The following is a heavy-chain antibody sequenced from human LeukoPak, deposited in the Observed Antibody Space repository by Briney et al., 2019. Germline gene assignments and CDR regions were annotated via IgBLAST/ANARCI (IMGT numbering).Heavy chain of an antibody. J-gene: IGHJ3*02. V-gene: IGHV1-18*01. D-gene: IGHD6-13*01. CDR2: ISAYNGNT. CDR1: GYTFTSYG. CDR3: ATTEGSSSWYVSRAFDI. Sequence: ASVKVSCKASGYTFTSYGISWVRQAPGQGLEWMGWISAYNGNTNYAQKLQGRVTMTTDTSTSTAYMELRSLRSDDTAVYYCATTEGSSSWYVSRAFDIWGQGTMVTVSS.